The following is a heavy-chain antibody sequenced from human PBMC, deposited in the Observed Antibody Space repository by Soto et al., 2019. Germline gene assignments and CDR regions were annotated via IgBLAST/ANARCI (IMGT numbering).Heavy chain of an antibody. Sequence: GSLRLSCAASGFTFSSYAMSWVRQAPGKGIEWVTAISGSGCSTYYADYVKGRFTISRDNSKNTLYLQMNSLRAEDTAVYYCAKGRRITMVRGVVNYYFDYWGQGTLVTVSS. CDR2: ISGSGCST. CDR3: AKGRRITMVRGVVNYYFDY. CDR1: GFTFSSYA. D-gene: IGHD3-10*01. V-gene: IGHV3-23*01. J-gene: IGHJ4*02.